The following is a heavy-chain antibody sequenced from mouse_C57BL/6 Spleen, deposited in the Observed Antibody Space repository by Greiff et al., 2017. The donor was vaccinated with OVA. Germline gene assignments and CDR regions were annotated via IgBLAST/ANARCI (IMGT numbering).Heavy chain of an antibody. Sequence: VQLKESGPGLAKPSQTLSLTCSVTGYSITSDYWHWIRKFPGNKLEYMGYISYSGSTYYNPSLKSRISITRDTSKNQYYLQLNSVTTEDTATYYCARDDGSNDFDYWGQGTTLTVSS. CDR3: ARDDGSNDFDY. J-gene: IGHJ2*01. D-gene: IGHD1-1*01. V-gene: IGHV3-8*01. CDR1: GYSITSDY. CDR2: ISYSGST.